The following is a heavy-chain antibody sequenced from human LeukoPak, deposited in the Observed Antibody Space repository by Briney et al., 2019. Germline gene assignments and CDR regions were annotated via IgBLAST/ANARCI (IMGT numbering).Heavy chain of an antibody. D-gene: IGHD6-19*01. J-gene: IGHJ6*03. V-gene: IGHV3-30*02. Sequence: GGSLRLSCAASGFTFSSYGMHWVRQAPGKGLEWVAFIRYDGSNKYYADSVKGRFIISRDNSKNTLYLHMSSLRGEDTALYYCAAGSGWKPYYYNYYMDVWGKGTTVTASS. CDR3: AAGSGWKPYYYNYYMDV. CDR1: GFTFSSYG. CDR2: IRYDGSNK.